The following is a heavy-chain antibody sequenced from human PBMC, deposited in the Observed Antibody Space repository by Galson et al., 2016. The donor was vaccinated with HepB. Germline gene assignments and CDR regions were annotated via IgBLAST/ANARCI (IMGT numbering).Heavy chain of an antibody. D-gene: IGHD6-19*01. Sequence: SETLSLTCAVSSGSISSDNWWTWVRQPPGKGLEWIGEIYHSGSTNYNPSLKSRVTISVDKSKNQFSLKLSSVTAAATAVYSCARAVAVAGHFDYWGQGTLVTVSS. CDR3: ARAVAVAGHFDY. J-gene: IGHJ4*02. CDR1: SGSISSDNW. V-gene: IGHV4-4*02. CDR2: IYHSGST.